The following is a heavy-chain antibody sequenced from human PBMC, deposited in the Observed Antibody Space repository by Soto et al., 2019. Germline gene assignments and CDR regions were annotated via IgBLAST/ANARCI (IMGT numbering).Heavy chain of an antibody. V-gene: IGHV3-23*01. D-gene: IGHD3-10*01. CDR2: ISETGRST. CDR3: AKVDQYVSGSLGIFDP. J-gene: IGHJ5*02. CDR1: LFTFSNYV. Sequence: GGSLRLSRVDSLFTFSNYVMSWVRQAPGKRLQSDSTISETGRSTHYADSEKGRFTISRDNAKNTLYLEMSSLRAEDTAVYYCAKVDQYVSGSLGIFDPWGEGTLVTVSS.